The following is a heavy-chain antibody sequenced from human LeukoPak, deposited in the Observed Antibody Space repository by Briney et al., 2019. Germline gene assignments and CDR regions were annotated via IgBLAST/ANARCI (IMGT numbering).Heavy chain of an antibody. V-gene: IGHV1-24*01. CDR1: GYTLTELS. CDR3: ATALGITIFGVAFDP. D-gene: IGHD3-3*01. CDR2: FDPEDGET. Sequence: GASVKVSCKVSGYTLTELSMHWVRQAPGKGLEGMGGFDPEDGETIYAQKLQGRVTMTEDTSTDTAYMELSSLRSEDTAVYYCATALGITIFGVAFDPWGQGTLVTVSS. J-gene: IGHJ5*02.